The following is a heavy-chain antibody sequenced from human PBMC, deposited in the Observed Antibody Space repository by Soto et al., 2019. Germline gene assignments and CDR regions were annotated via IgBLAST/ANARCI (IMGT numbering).Heavy chain of an antibody. V-gene: IGHV3-7*01. CDR1: GFTFSSYW. D-gene: IGHD3-22*01. Sequence: VQLVESGGGLVQPGGSLRLSCAASGFTFSSYWMSWVRQAPGKGLEWVANIKQDGSEKYYVDSVKGRFTISRDNTKNSLYLQMNSLRAEDTAVYYCAREGDSSGTPGFDPWGQGTLVTVSS. CDR2: IKQDGSEK. CDR3: AREGDSSGTPGFDP. J-gene: IGHJ5*02.